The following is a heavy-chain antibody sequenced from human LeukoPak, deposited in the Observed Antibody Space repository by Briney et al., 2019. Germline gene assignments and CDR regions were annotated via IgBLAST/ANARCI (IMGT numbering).Heavy chain of an antibody. J-gene: IGHJ4*02. V-gene: IGHV3-30*03. CDR1: GFTFSSYG. Sequence: GGSLRLSCAASGFTFSSYGMHWVRQAPGKGLEWVAVISYDGSNKYYADSVKGRFTISRGNSKNTLYLQVNSLRAEDTAVYYCALVVVAASTPFDYWGQGTLVTVSS. D-gene: IGHD2-15*01. CDR2: ISYDGSNK. CDR3: ALVVVAASTPFDY.